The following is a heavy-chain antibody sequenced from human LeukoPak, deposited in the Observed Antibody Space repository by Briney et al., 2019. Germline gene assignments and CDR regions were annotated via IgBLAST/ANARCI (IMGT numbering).Heavy chain of an antibody. D-gene: IGHD3-9*01. CDR3: TTDRRHDILTGYYRGWFDP. CDR1: GFTFSSYA. V-gene: IGHV3-15*01. Sequence: GGSLRLSCAASGFTFSSYAMHWVRQAPGKGLEWVGRIKSKIDGGTTDYAAPVKGRFTISRDDSQNTLFLRMSSLKTEDTAVYYCTTDRRHDILTGYYRGWFDPWGQGILVTVSS. CDR2: IKSKIDGGTT. J-gene: IGHJ5*02.